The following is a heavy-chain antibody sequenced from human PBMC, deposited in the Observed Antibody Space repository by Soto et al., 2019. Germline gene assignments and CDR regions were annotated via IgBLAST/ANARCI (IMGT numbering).Heavy chain of an antibody. CDR3: AAGYCSSTSCPTALYYYYGMDV. V-gene: IGHV1-58*01. J-gene: IGHJ6*02. D-gene: IGHD2-2*01. Sequence: SVKVSCKASGYTFTSSAVQWVRQARGQRLEWIGWIVVGSGNTNYAQKFQERVTITRDMSTSTAYMELSSLRSEDTAVYYCAAGYCSSTSCPTALYYYYGMDVWGQGTTVTVSS. CDR2: IVVGSGNT. CDR1: GYTFTSSA.